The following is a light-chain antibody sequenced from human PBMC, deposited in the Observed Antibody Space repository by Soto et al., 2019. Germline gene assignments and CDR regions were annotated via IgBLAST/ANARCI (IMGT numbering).Light chain of an antibody. CDR2: AAS. V-gene: IGKV3-20*01. J-gene: IGKJ1*01. CDR1: QTVSNTY. CDR3: QQYDGATVT. Sequence: EIVLTQSPGTPSLSPGERATLSCRASQTVSNTYLAWYQQKAGQAPRLLIYAASSRAIGIPDRFSGSGSGTSFTLTISRLEPDDFAVYFGQQYDGATVTFGPGTKVEI.